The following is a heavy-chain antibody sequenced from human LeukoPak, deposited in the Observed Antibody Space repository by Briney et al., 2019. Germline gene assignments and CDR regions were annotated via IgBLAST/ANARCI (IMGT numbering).Heavy chain of an antibody. Sequence: ASVKVSCKASGYSFTGYYMHWVRQAPGQGLEWMGWIIPILGIANYAQKFQGRVTITADKSTSTAYMELSSLRSEDTAVYYCASWGELGVAYDAFDIWGQGTMVTVPS. CDR3: ASWGELGVAYDAFDI. J-gene: IGHJ3*02. CDR2: IIPILGIA. V-gene: IGHV1-69*10. CDR1: GYSFTGYY. D-gene: IGHD1-26*01.